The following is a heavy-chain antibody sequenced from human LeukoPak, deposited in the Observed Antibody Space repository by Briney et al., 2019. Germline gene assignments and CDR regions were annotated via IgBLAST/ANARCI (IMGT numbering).Heavy chain of an antibody. J-gene: IGHJ6*03. V-gene: IGHV3-53*01. CDR3: ARASSSSWYLYYYYYYMDV. CDR1: GFTVSSNY. Sequence: PGGSLRLSCAASGFTVSSNYMSWVRQAPGKGLEWVSVIYSGGSTYYADSVKGRFTISRDNAKNTLYLQMNSLRAEDTAVYYCARASSSSWYLYYYYYYMDVWGKGTTVTVSS. CDR2: IYSGGST. D-gene: IGHD6-13*01.